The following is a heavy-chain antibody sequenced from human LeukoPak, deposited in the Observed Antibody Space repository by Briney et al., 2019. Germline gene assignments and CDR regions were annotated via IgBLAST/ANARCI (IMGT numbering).Heavy chain of an antibody. CDR3: ARDSYYDSSGYYHPNDY. Sequence: PGGSLRLSCAASGFTFSSYSMNRVRQAPGKGLEWVSSITGSSGYLYYADSVKGRFTISRDNAKNSLYLLMSSLRAEDTAVYYCARDSYYDSSGYYHPNDYWGQGTLVTVSS. J-gene: IGHJ4*02. D-gene: IGHD3-22*01. CDR2: ITGSSGYL. V-gene: IGHV3-21*01. CDR1: GFTFSSYS.